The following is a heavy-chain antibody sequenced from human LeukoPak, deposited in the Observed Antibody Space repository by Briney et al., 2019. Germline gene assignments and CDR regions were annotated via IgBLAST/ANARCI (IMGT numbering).Heavy chain of an antibody. D-gene: IGHD6-25*01. Sequence: PSETLSLTCTVSGGSISSGGYYWSWIRQHPGKGLEWTGYIYYSGSTYYNPSLKSRVTISVDTSKNQFSLKLSSVTAADTAVYYCARDPADYYYYMDVWGKGTTVTVSS. V-gene: IGHV4-31*03. CDR3: ARDPADYYYYMDV. CDR2: IYYSGST. CDR1: GGSISSGGYY. J-gene: IGHJ6*03.